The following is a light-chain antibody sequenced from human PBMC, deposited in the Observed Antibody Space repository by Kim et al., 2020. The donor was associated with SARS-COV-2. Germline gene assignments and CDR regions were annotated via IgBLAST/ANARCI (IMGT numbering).Light chain of an antibody. CDR1: SSNIESNY. V-gene: IGLV1-47*01. CDR2: RNN. Sequence: ELTQPPSASGTPGQRVTISCSGSSSNIESNYVYWYQQPPGTAPKLLIYRNNQRPSGVPDRVSGSKSGTSASLAISGLRSEDEADYYCEAWDDSLRAWVFGGGTQLTVL. CDR3: EAWDDSLRAWV. J-gene: IGLJ3*02.